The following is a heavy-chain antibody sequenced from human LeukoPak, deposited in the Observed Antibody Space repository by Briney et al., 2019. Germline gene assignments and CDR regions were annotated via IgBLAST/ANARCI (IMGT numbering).Heavy chain of an antibody. CDR1: GFTFNTYW. V-gene: IGHV3-7*05. J-gene: IGHJ4*02. D-gene: IGHD3-16*01. CDR2: IKQDGSDK. CDR3: ARGRVMEY. Sequence: TRGSLRLSCAASGFTFNTYWMTWVRQAPGKGLEWVANIKQDGSDKYYVDSVKGRFTISRDNAKNSLYLQMDSLRAEDTAVYYCARGRVMEYWGQGIVLTVSS.